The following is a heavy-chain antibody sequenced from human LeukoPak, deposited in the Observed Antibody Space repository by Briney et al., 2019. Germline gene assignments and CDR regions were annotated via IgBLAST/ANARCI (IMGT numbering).Heavy chain of an antibody. CDR2: ISYDGSNK. D-gene: IGHD6-13*01. CDR3: ARGERYSSSWYSLDY. V-gene: IGHV3-30-3*01. CDR1: GFTFSSYA. J-gene: IGHJ4*02. Sequence: GGSLRLSCAASGFTFSSYAMHWVRQAPGKGLEWVAVISYDGSNKYYADSVKGRFTISRDNSKNTLCLQMNSLRAEDTAVYYCARGERYSSSWYSLDYWGQGTLVTVSS.